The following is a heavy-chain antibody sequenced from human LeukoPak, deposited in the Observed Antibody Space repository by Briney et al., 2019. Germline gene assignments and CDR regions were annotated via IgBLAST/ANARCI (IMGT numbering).Heavy chain of an antibody. CDR1: GGSISSGDYY. CDR2: IYYSGST. CDR3: ARDLPYSYDSSGYSSPQAFDI. J-gene: IGHJ3*02. D-gene: IGHD3-22*01. Sequence: SETLSLTCAVSGGSISSGDYYWSWIRQPPGRGLEWIGYIYYSGSTYYNPSLKSRVTISVDTSKNQFSLKLSSVTAADTAVYFCARDLPYSYDSSGYSSPQAFDIWGQGTMVTVSS. V-gene: IGHV4-30-4*01.